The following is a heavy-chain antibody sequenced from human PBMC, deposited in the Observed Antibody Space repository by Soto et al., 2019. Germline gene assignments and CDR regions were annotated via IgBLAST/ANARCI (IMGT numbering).Heavy chain of an antibody. J-gene: IGHJ5*02. CDR3: ARSMTTVTSNWFDP. V-gene: IGHV4-31*03. D-gene: IGHD4-17*01. CDR2: IYYSGST. CDR1: GGSISSGGYY. Sequence: PSETLSLTCTVSGGSISSGGYYWSWIRQHPGKGLEWIGYIYYSGSTYYNPSLKSRVTISVDTSKNQFSLKLSSVTAADTAVYYCARSMTTVTSNWFDPWGQGTLVTVSS.